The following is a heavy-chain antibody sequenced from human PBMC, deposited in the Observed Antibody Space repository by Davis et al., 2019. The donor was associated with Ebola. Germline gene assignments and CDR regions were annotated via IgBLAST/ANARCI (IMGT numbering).Heavy chain of an antibody. D-gene: IGHD2-15*01. CDR3: ARRTPTYYYAMYV. J-gene: IGHJ6*02. V-gene: IGHV4-59*08. CDR1: GGSISTYY. Sequence: MPSETLSLTCTVSGGSISTYYWSWIRQSPEKGLEWIGYVFHTGTTNYNLSLKSRVTISVDTSRNQFSLKLTSVTAADTAVYYCARRTPTYYYAMYVWGQGTAVTVSS. CDR2: VFHTGTT.